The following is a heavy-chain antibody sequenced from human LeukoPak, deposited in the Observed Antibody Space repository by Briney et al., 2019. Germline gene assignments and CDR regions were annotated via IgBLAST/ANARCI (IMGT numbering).Heavy chain of an antibody. D-gene: IGHD3/OR15-3a*01. V-gene: IGHV3-9*03. CDR1: GFTFDDYA. Sequence: GGSLRLSCAASGFTFDDYAMRWVRQAPGNGLEWVSGISWNSGSIGYADSVKGRFTISRDNSKNSLYLQMNSVRAEDMALYYCAKTFEPATKGLADAFDIWGQGTMVTVSS. CDR3: AKTFEPATKGLADAFDI. J-gene: IGHJ3*02. CDR2: ISWNSGSI.